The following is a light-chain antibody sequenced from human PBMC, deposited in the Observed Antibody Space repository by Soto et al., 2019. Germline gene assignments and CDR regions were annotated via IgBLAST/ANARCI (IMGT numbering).Light chain of an antibody. J-gene: IGKJ1*01. CDR1: PSVNSY. Sequence: EIVLTQSPATLSLSPGEIATLSCRATPSVNSYLAWYQQKPGQAPRLLIYAASNRATGIPARFSGSRSGTDFTLTITSLQTVDVAVYYCQQRSNWTPWTFGHGTKVEIK. CDR2: AAS. V-gene: IGKV3-11*01. CDR3: QQRSNWTPWT.